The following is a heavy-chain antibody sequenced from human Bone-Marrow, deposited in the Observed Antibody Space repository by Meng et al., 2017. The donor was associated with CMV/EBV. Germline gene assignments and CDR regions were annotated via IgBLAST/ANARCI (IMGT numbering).Heavy chain of an antibody. Sequence: SGFTFSSYWMSWVRQAPGKGLEWVANIKQDGSEKYYVDSVKGRFTISRDNAKNSLYLQMNSLRAEDTAVYYCARGGVRFLEWLSVYWGQGTLVTVSS. CDR2: IKQDGSEK. V-gene: IGHV3-7*01. CDR3: ARGGVRFLEWLSVY. D-gene: IGHD3-3*01. J-gene: IGHJ4*02. CDR1: GFTFSSYW.